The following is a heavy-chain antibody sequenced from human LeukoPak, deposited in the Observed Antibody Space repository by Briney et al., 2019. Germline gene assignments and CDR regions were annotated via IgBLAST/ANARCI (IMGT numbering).Heavy chain of an antibody. V-gene: IGHV4-39*07. CDR1: GGSISSSSYY. Sequence: PSETLSLTCTVSGGSISSSSYYWGWIRQPPGKGLEWIGSIYYSGSTYYNPSLKSRVTISVGTSKNQFSLKLNSVTAADTAVYYCARSIRTTTTVVTREPFDYWGQGALVTVSS. D-gene: IGHD4-23*01. CDR3: ARSIRTTTTVVTREPFDY. J-gene: IGHJ4*02. CDR2: IYYSGST.